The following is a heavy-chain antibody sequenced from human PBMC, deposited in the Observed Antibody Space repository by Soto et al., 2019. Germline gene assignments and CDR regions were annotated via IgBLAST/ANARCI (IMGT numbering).Heavy chain of an antibody. D-gene: IGHD3-10*01. J-gene: IGHJ5*02. CDR1: GVAISSSSYW. Sequence: SETLSLTCCVSGVAISSSSYWWGWVRQSAGKGLEWIGSIYYNGRTHYNPSLQSRATISVDTSKRQFSLSLTSVTDADTAVYFCARLPVVRGLTDYFPFDPWGQGVLVTVSS. CDR2: IYYNGRT. CDR3: ARLPVVRGLTDYFPFDP. V-gene: IGHV4-39*01.